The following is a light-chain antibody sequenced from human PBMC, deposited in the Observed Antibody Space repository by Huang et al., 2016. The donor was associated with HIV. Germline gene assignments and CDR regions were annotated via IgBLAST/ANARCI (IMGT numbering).Light chain of an antibody. V-gene: IGKV3-15*01. CDR2: GSS. CDR1: RTVSTN. CDR3: HQYNNWLLS. J-gene: IGKJ4*01. Sequence: IVMTQSPATLSVSPGERVTLSCRANRTVSTNLAWYQQRPGQAPRLLIYGSSTRAPGIPARVSGSGSGTDFSLTISSLQSEDFARYYCHQYNNWLLSFGGGTRVEI.